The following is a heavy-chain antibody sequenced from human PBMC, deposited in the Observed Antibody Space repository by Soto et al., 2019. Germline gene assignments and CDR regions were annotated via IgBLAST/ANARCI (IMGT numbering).Heavy chain of an antibody. CDR3: ARLACSGGSCYAFDY. CDR1: GYSFTSYW. Sequence: PGESLKISCKGSGYSFTSYWISWVRQMPGKGLEWMGRIDPSDSYTNYSPSFQGQVTISADKSISTAYLQWSSLKASDTAMYYCARLACSGGSCYAFDYWGQGTLVTVS. D-gene: IGHD2-15*01. V-gene: IGHV5-10-1*04. J-gene: IGHJ4*02. CDR2: IDPSDSYT.